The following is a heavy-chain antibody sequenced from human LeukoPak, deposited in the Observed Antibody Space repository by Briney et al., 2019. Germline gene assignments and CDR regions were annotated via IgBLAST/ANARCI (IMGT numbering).Heavy chain of an antibody. V-gene: IGHV1-2*02. J-gene: IGHJ1*01. D-gene: IGHD5-12*01. CDR1: GYNFVGYY. CDR2: IDPYTGNT. Sequence: ASVKLSCKASGYNFVGYYLHWVRQAPGQGLEWMAWIDPYTGNTHYAQKFQGRITVTRDTSLSTTYMELNWLTSDDTALYYCAREYSASEHWGQGTLVTVSS. CDR3: AREYSASEH.